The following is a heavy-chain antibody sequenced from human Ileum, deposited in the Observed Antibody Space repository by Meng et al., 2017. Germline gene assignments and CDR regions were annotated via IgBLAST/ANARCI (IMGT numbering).Heavy chain of an antibody. CDR2: IHNSGTT. CDR3: ARGVVSGSHYNTY. J-gene: IGHJ4*02. CDR1: GGSISSSIW. D-gene: IGHD3-10*01. Sequence: QVQLQESGPGLVKPSGTLSLTFAVSGGSISSSIWWSWVRQPPEKGLEWIGEIHNSGTTNYSPSLKSRLTISVDKSKNQFSLKLQSVTAADTAVYFCARGVVSGSHYNTYWGQGILVTVSS. V-gene: IGHV4-4*02.